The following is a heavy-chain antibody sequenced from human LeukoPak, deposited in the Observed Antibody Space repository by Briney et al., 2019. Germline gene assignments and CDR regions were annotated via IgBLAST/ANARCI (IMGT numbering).Heavy chain of an antibody. V-gene: IGHV3-30-3*01. Sequence: GGSLRLSCAASGFIFSDYYMHWVRQAPGKGLGWVAVISYDGSNKYYADSVKGRFTISRDNSKNTLYLQMNSLRAEDTAVYYCARELRDYYDSSGYPGDWGQGTLVTVSS. D-gene: IGHD3-22*01. CDR2: ISYDGSNK. CDR1: GFIFSDYY. J-gene: IGHJ4*02. CDR3: ARELRDYYDSSGYPGD.